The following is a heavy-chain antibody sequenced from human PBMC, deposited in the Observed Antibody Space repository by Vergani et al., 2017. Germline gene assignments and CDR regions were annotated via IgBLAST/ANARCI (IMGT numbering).Heavy chain of an antibody. J-gene: IGHJ4*02. CDR1: GFTFNSYG. V-gene: IGHV3-30*02. Sequence: QVQLVESGGGVVQPGGSLRLSCAASGFTFNSYGMHWVRQAPGKGLEWVASIRSDESRRYYGDSMEGPFTISRDNSKNTLYLQMKSLRPEDTAVYYCARDVRSAAAGIVPHFDYWGQGTLVTVSS. CDR2: IRSDESRR. CDR3: ARDVRSAAAGIVPHFDY. D-gene: IGHD6-13*01.